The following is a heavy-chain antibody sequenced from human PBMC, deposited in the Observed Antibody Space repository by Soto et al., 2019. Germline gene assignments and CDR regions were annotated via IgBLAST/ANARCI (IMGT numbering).Heavy chain of an antibody. J-gene: IGHJ3*02. V-gene: IGHV4-31*03. CDR2: IYYSGST. CDR3: ARLTYYYDSSGSNGGAFDI. Sequence: TLSLTCTVSGGSISSGGYYWSWIRQHPGKGLEWIGYIYYSGSTYYNPSLKSRVTISVDTSKNQFSLKLSSVTAADTAVYYCARLTYYYDSSGSNGGAFDIWGQGTMVTVSS. CDR1: GGSISSGGYY. D-gene: IGHD3-22*01.